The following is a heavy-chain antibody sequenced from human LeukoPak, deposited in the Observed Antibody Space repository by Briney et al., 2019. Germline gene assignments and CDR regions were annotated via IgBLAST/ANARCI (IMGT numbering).Heavy chain of an antibody. V-gene: IGHV3-30-3*01. CDR2: ISYDGSNK. CDR3: APTPYGSGSYGAFDY. J-gene: IGHJ4*02. D-gene: IGHD3-10*01. Sequence: GGSLRLSCAASGLTFSSYAMHWVRQAPGKGLEWVAVISYDGSNKYYADSVKGRFTLSRDNSKNTLYLQMNSLRAEDTAVYYCAPTPYGSGSYGAFDYWGQGTLVTVSS. CDR1: GLTFSSYA.